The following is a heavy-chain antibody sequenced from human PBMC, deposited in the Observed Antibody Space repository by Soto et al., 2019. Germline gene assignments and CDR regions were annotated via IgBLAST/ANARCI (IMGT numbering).Heavy chain of an antibody. CDR3: ARGGYGMDL. CDR1: GGFSSSYY. Sequence: SETLSLTCTVSGGFSSSYYWSWIRQPPGKGLELIGYIYYSGSTKYNPSLKSRVTISIDTSKNQFSLKLSSVTAADTAVYYCARGGYGMDLWGQRTTVTFSS. J-gene: IGHJ6*02. CDR2: IYYSGST. V-gene: IGHV4-59*01.